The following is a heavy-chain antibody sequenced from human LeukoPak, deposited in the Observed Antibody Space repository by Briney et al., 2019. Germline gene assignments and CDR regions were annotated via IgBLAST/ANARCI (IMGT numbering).Heavy chain of an antibody. J-gene: IGHJ4*02. CDR1: GFPFSSHA. CDR2: ISISADMT. Sequence: GGSLRLSCEASGFPFSSHAMSWVRQAPGRGLEWVSGISISADMTYYADSVQGRFIISGDNSKNTVYLQMDSLRVEDTAVYYCANEEVPNDYWGQGTLVTVSS. D-gene: IGHD4/OR15-4a*01. V-gene: IGHV3-23*01. CDR3: ANEEVPNDY.